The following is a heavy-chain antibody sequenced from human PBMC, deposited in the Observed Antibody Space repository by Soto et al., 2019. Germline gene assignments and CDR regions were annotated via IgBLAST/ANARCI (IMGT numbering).Heavy chain of an antibody. Sequence: QVQLVQSGAEVKKPGASVKVSCKASGYTFSIYSITWVRQAPGQGLEWMGGINTYSGKTYYAQKFQGRVTMTTDTSTSTGYNGQGSLRSDYTSVYYCARRYCVPSSSTGFDYLGQGTLVSVSS. CDR3: ARRYCVPSSSTGFDY. J-gene: IGHJ4*02. CDR1: GYTFSIYS. CDR2: INTYSGKT. V-gene: IGHV1-18*01. D-gene: IGHD2-15*01.